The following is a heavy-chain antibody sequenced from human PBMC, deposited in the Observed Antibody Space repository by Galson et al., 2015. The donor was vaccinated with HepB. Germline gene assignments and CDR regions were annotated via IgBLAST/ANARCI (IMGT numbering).Heavy chain of an antibody. CDR1: GGSISSSSYY. V-gene: IGHV4-39*07. Sequence: SETLSLTCTVSGGSISSSSYYWGWIRQPPGKGLEWIGSIYYSGSTYYNPSLKSRVTISVDTSKNQFSLKLSSVTAADTAVYYCARQTIVVVPAADLYNWFDPWGQGTLVTVSS. CDR2: IYYSGST. CDR3: ARQTIVVVPAADLYNWFDP. J-gene: IGHJ5*02. D-gene: IGHD2-2*01.